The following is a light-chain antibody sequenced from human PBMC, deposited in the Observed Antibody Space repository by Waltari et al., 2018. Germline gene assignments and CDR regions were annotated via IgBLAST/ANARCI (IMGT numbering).Light chain of an antibody. Sequence: DIQLTQSPSFLSASVGDRVTITCRASQGISSFLAWYQQKPGKAPKLLIYAASTLQSGVPSRFSGSGSGTEFTLTISSLQSEDFATYYCQQLNSNPSMPSMYTFGQGTKLEIK. CDR3: QQLNSNPSMPSMYT. V-gene: IGKV1-9*01. J-gene: IGKJ2*01. CDR2: AAS. CDR1: QGISSF.